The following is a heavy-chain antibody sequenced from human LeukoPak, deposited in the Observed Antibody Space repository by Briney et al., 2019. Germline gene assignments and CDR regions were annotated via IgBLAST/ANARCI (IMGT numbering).Heavy chain of an antibody. V-gene: IGHV4-30-2*01. J-gene: IGHJ4*02. CDR2: IYHSGST. D-gene: IGHD4-17*01. CDR3: ARVRVGYGDPLDFDY. CDR1: GGSISSGGSS. Sequence: SETLSLTCAVSGGSISSGGSSWSWIRQPPGTGLEWIGYIYHSGSTYYNPSLKSRVTISVDRSKNQFSLKLSSVTAADTAVYYCARVRVGYGDPLDFDYWGQGTLVTVSS.